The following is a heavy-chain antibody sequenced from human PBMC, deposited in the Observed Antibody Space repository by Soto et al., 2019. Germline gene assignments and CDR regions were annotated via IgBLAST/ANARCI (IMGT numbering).Heavy chain of an antibody. D-gene: IGHD6-19*01. CDR1: GFSVTNSGVG. V-gene: IGHV2-5*01. Sequence: QITLKESGPTLVKPTQTLTLTCVFSGFSVTNSGVGVGWIRQPPGKTLEWLAVIHWNDDTRYSPSLKSRVTITKDTSRNQVVLTMTNMDPVDTGTYYCAHITSVWYPFFDYWGQGTLVTVSS. CDR2: IHWNDDT. J-gene: IGHJ4*02. CDR3: AHITSVWYPFFDY.